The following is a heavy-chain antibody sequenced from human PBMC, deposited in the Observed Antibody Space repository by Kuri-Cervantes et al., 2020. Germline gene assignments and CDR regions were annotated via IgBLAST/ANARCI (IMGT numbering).Heavy chain of an antibody. Sequence: GESLKISCAASGFTFSSYGMHWVRQAPGKGLEWVAVISYDGSNKYYADSVKGRFTISRDNSKNTLYLQMNSLRAEDTAVYYCAKNLYGGYYYYGMDVWGQGTTVTVSS. CDR2: ISYDGSNK. CDR3: AKNLYGGYYYYGMDV. CDR1: GFTFSSYG. V-gene: IGHV3-30*18. J-gene: IGHJ6*02. D-gene: IGHD4-23*01.